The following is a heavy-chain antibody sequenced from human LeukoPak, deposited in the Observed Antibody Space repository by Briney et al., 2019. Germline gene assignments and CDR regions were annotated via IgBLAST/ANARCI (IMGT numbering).Heavy chain of an antibody. Sequence: GGSLRLSCAASGFTFSSYSMNWVRQAPGKGLEWVSSISSSSSYIYYADSVKGPFPISRDNAKNSLYLQMNSLRAEDTAVYYCARDLQAAAGTLEYFQHWGQGTLVTVSS. CDR3: ARDLQAAAGTLEYFQH. J-gene: IGHJ1*01. CDR1: GFTFSSYS. V-gene: IGHV3-21*01. D-gene: IGHD6-13*01. CDR2: ISSSSSYI.